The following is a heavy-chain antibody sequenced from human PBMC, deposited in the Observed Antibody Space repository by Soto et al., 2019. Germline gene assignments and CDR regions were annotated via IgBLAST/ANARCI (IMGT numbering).Heavy chain of an antibody. CDR2: ISGSGGST. CDR3: AKDRSPIVVVVAAHHDAFDI. V-gene: IGHV3-23*01. CDR1: GFTFSSYA. J-gene: IGHJ3*02. D-gene: IGHD2-15*01. Sequence: PGGSLRLSCAASGFTFSSYAMSWVRQAPGKGLEWVSAISGSGGSTYYADSVKGRFTISRDNSKNTLYLQMNSLRAEDTAVYYCAKDRSPIVVVVAAHHDAFDIWGQGTMVTVS.